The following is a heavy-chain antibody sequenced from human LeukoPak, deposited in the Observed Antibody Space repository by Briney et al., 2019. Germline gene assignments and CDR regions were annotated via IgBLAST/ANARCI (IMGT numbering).Heavy chain of an antibody. Sequence: GGSLRLSCAASGFTFSSYSMNWVRQAPGKGLEWVSSISSSSSYIYYADSVKGRFTISRDNAKNPLYLQMNSLRAEDTAVYYCARVFGITMVRGILYYFDYRGQGTLVTGSS. V-gene: IGHV3-21*01. J-gene: IGHJ4*02. CDR1: GFTFSSYS. D-gene: IGHD3-10*01. CDR2: ISSSSSYI. CDR3: ARVFGITMVRGILYYFDY.